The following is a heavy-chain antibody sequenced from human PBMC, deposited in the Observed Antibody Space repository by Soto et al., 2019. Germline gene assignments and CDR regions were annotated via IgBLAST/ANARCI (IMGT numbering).Heavy chain of an antibody. D-gene: IGHD6-6*01. CDR2: IWYDGSNK. CDR1: GFTFSSYG. J-gene: IGHJ4*02. CDR3: ARDRGSSSSDPHY. V-gene: IGHV3-33*01. Sequence: QVQLVESGGGVVQPGRSLRLSCAASGFTFSSYGMHWVRQAPGKGLEWVAVIWYDGSNKYYADSVKGRFTISRDNSKNTLYLQMNSLRAEDTAVYYCARDRGSSSSDPHYWGQGTLVTVSS.